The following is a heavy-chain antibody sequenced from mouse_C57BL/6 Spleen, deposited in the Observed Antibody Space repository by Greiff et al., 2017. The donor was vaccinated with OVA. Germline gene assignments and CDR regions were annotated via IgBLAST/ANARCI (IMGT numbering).Heavy chain of an antibody. J-gene: IGHJ3*01. D-gene: IGHD4-1*01. Sequence: EVMLVESGEGLVKPGGSLKLSCAASGFTFSSYAMSWVRQTPEQRLEWVAYISSGGDYIYYADTVKGRFTISRDNARNTLYLQMSSLKTEDTAMYYCSRDDLLTPFAYWGQGTLVTVSA. CDR2: ISSGGDYI. CDR3: SRDDLLTPFAY. V-gene: IGHV5-9-1*02. CDR1: GFTFSSYA.